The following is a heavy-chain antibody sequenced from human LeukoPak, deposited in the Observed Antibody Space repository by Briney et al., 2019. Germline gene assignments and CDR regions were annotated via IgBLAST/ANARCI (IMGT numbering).Heavy chain of an antibody. J-gene: IGHJ4*02. CDR2: ISAYNGNT. V-gene: IGHV1-18*04. Sequence: ASVKVSCKASGYTFTSYGISWVRQAPGQGLEWMGWISAYNGNTNYTQKLQGRVTMTTDTSTRTAYMEVRSLRSDDTAVYYCASGWSGHFDNWGQGTLVTVSS. D-gene: IGHD3-3*01. CDR3: ASGWSGHFDN. CDR1: GYTFTSYG.